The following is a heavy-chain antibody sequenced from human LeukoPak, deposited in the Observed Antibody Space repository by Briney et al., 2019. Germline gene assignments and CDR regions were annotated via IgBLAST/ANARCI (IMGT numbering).Heavy chain of an antibody. D-gene: IGHD3-22*01. CDR3: ARGRHYDSSGYPRLFDY. V-gene: IGHV4-34*01. Sequence: SETLSLTCAVYGGSFNGYYWSWIRQPPGKGLEWIGEINHSGSTNYNPSLKSRVTISVDTSKNQFSLKLSSVTAADTAVYYCARGRHYDSSGYPRLFDYWGQGTLVTVSS. J-gene: IGHJ4*02. CDR2: INHSGST. CDR1: GGSFNGYY.